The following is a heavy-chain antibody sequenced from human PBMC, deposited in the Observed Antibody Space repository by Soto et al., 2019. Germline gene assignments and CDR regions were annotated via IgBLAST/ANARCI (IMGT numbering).Heavy chain of an antibody. V-gene: IGHV4-30-4*01. CDR1: GGAINRGDYY. CDR2: IYYSGTT. CDR3: ASFYDGSGYFFGDLDY. J-gene: IGHJ4*02. Sequence: QVQLQESGPGLVKPSQTLSLTCTVSGGAINRGDYYWSWIRQPPGKGLEWIGYIYYSGTTYYSPSLRSRLTISLDTSKNQFSLNLTSVTAADTAVYYCASFYDGSGYFFGDLDYWGRGTLVTVSS. D-gene: IGHD3-22*01.